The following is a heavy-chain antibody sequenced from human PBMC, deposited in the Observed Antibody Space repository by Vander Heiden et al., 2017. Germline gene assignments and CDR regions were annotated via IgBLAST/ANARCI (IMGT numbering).Heavy chain of an antibody. J-gene: IGHJ4*02. V-gene: IGHV4-34*01. CDR3: ASASTSCYGCAVVGG. Sequence: WIRQPPGKGLEWIGEINHSGSTNYNPSLKSRVTISVDTSKNQFSLKLSSVTAADTAVYHCASASTSCYGCAVVGGWGQGTLVTVSS. CDR2: INHSGST. D-gene: IGHD2-2*01.